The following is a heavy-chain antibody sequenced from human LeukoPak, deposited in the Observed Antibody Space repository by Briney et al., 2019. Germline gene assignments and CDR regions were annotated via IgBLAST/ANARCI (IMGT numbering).Heavy chain of an antibody. CDR2: ISYDGSNK. J-gene: IGHJ6*02. Sequence: GGPLRLSCAASGFTFSSYGMHWVRQAPGKGLEWVAVISYDGSNKYYADSVKGRFTISRDNSKNTLYLQMNSLRAEDTAVYYCAKEGFIVAAAGAADYYYYYGMDVWGQGTTVTVSS. D-gene: IGHD6-13*01. CDR1: GFTFSSYG. CDR3: AKEGFIVAAAGAADYYYYYGMDV. V-gene: IGHV3-30*18.